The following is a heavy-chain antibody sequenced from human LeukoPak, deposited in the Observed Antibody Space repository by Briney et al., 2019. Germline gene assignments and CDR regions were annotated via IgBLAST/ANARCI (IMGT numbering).Heavy chain of an antibody. CDR2: IWYDGSNK. D-gene: IGHD1-26*01. CDR3: ARDRIVGATGDAFDI. Sequence: GGSLRLSCAASGFTFSSYGMHWVRQAPGKGLEWAAVIWYDGSNKYYADSVKGRFTISRDNSKNTLYLQMNSLRAEDTAVHYCARDRIVGATGDAFDIWGQGTMVTVSS. V-gene: IGHV3-33*01. J-gene: IGHJ3*02. CDR1: GFTFSSYG.